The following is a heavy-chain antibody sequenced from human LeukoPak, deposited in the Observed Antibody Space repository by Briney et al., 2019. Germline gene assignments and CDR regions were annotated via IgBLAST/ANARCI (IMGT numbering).Heavy chain of an antibody. V-gene: IGHV4-39*07. CDR2: IYYSGST. CDR1: GGSISSSSYY. D-gene: IGHD6-19*01. Sequence: SETLSLTCTVSGGSISSSSYYWGWIRQPPGKGLEWIGSIYYSGSTYYNPSLKSRVTISVDTSKNQFSLQLNSVTPEDTAVYYCAREWWGGQWLVQGNDWYFDLWGRDTLVTVSS. J-gene: IGHJ2*01. CDR3: AREWWGGQWLVQGNDWYFDL.